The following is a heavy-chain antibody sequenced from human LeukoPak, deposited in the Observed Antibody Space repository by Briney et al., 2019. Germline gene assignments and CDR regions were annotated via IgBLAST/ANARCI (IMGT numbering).Heavy chain of an antibody. Sequence: GGSLRLSCAASGFTFRNYAIYWVRQAPGKGLEWVSGISGSGGDTYFADSVKGRFTISRDHSKNTVFLQMDSLRAENTAVYYCAKTTAGNSSGRYPGWPVDYWGQGTLVTVSS. J-gene: IGHJ4*02. CDR2: ISGSGGDT. V-gene: IGHV3-23*01. CDR1: GFTFRNYA. CDR3: AKTTAGNSSGRYPGWPVDY. D-gene: IGHD6-19*01.